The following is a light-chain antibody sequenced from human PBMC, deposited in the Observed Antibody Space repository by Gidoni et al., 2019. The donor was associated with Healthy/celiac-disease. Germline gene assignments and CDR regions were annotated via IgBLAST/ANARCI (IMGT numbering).Light chain of an antibody. CDR3: QAWDSSTYV. J-gene: IGLJ1*01. CDR1: KLGDKY. CDR2: QDS. V-gene: IGLV3-1*01. Sequence: SYELTQPPSVSVSQGQTASITCSGDKLGDKYACWYQQKPGQSPVLVIYQDSRRPSGIPERFSGSNSGNKATLTISGTQAMDEADYYCQAWDSSTYVFGTGTKVTVL.